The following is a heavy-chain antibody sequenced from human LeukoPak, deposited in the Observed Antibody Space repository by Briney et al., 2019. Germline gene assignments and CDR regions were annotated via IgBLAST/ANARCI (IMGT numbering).Heavy chain of an antibody. CDR3: ARADVDTADDY. Sequence: PGGSLRLSCAVSGLTVSSNYMSWVRQAPGKGLEWVSAISGSGSTIYYADSVKGRFTISRDNAKNSLYLQMNSLRAEDTAVYYCARADVDTADDYWGQGTLVTVSS. D-gene: IGHD5-18*01. CDR2: ISGSGSTI. V-gene: IGHV3-11*01. CDR1: GLTVSSNY. J-gene: IGHJ4*02.